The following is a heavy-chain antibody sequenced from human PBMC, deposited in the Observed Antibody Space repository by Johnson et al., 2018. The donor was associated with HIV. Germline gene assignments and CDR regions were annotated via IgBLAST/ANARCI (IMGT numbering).Heavy chain of an antibody. V-gene: IGHV3-30*02. CDR3: AKDRNYDILSI. Sequence: QVQLVESGGGVAQPGGSLRLSCVASGFTFSSYGMHWVRQAPGKGLAWVAFIRNDGSKKYYADSVKGRFTISRDNAKNTLYLQMNSLRAEDTAVYYCAKDRNYDILSIWGQGTVVTVSS. CDR1: GFTFSSYG. D-gene: IGHD3-9*01. J-gene: IGHJ3*02. CDR2: IRNDGSKK.